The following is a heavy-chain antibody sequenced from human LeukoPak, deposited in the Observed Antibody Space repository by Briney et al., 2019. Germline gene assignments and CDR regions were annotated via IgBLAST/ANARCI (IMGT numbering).Heavy chain of an antibody. CDR2: IRYDGSNK. CDR3: ARDGPDYGDSRGAFDI. J-gene: IGHJ3*02. CDR1: GFTFSSYG. Sequence: GGSLRLSCAASGFTFSSYGMHWVRQAPGKGLEWVAFIRYDGSNKYYADSVKGRFTISRDNSKNTLYLQMNSLRAEDTAVYYCARDGPDYGDSRGAFDIWGQGTMVTVSS. D-gene: IGHD4-17*01. V-gene: IGHV3-30*02.